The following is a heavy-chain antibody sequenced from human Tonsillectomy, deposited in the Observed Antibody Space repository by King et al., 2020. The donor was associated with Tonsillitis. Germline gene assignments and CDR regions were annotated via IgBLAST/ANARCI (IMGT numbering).Heavy chain of an antibody. J-gene: IGHJ4*02. Sequence: EQLVQSGAEVKKPGASVKVSCKASGYTFTAYYIHWVRQAPGQGLEWMGWINPNGGGTRYAQKFQGRVTLTRDTSISTAYMELTSLTSDDTAVYYFALLEFWGQGTPITVSS. CDR2: INPNGGGT. CDR1: GYTFTAYY. CDR3: ALLEF. D-gene: IGHD3-10*01. V-gene: IGHV1-2*02.